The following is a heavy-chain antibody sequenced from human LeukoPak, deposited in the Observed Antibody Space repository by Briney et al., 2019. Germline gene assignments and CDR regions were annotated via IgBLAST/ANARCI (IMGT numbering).Heavy chain of an antibody. Sequence: SETLSLTCTVSGGSISSYYWSWIRQPPGKGLEWLGYIYYSGSTNYNPSLKSRVTISVDTSKNRFSLRLSSVTAADTAVYYCARHSTVTTYFDYWGQGTLVTVSS. D-gene: IGHD4-17*01. V-gene: IGHV4-59*08. CDR3: ARHSTVTTYFDY. J-gene: IGHJ4*02. CDR2: IYYSGST. CDR1: GGSISSYY.